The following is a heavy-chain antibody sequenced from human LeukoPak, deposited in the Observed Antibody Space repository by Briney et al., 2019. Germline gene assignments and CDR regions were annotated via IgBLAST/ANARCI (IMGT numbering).Heavy chain of an antibody. CDR1: GYTFTSYG. CDR3: ARAVAGIAAAGSDY. Sequence: ASVKVSCKASGYTFTSYGISWVRQAPGQGLECMGWISAYNGNTNYAQKLQGRVTMTTDTSTSTAYMELRSLRSDDTAVYYCARAVAGIAAAGSDYWGQGTLVTVSS. J-gene: IGHJ4*02. CDR2: ISAYNGNT. D-gene: IGHD6-13*01. V-gene: IGHV1-18*01.